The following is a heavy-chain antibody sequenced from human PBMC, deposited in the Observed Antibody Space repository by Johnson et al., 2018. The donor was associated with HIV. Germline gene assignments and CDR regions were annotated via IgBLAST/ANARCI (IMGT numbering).Heavy chain of an antibody. J-gene: IGHJ3*02. CDR1: GFTFSSYA. D-gene: IGHD3-16*01. Sequence: QVHLVESGGGVVQPGRSLRLSCAASGFTFSSYAMHWVRQAPGKGLEWVAVISYDGSNKYYADSVKGRFTISRDNSKNTLYLQMNSLRAEDTAVYYWARDPRWGELKIDRRGYAFDIWCQGTMVTVSS. CDR2: ISYDGSNK. V-gene: IGHV3-30-3*01. CDR3: ARDPRWGELKIDRRGYAFDI.